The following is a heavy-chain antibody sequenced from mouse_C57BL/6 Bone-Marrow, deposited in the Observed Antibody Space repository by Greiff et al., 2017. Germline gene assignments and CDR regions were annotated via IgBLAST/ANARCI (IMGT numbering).Heavy chain of an antibody. CDR2: ISYDGSN. V-gene: IGHV3-6*01. CDR3: ARGFFYGSVVAPMDY. CDR1: GYSITSGYY. Sequence: EESGPGLVKPSQSLSLTCSVTGYSITSGYYWNWIRQFPGNKLEWMGYISYDGSNNYNPSLKNRISITRDTSKNQFFLKLNSVTTEDTATYYCARGFFYGSVVAPMDYWGQGTSVTVSS. J-gene: IGHJ4*01. D-gene: IGHD1-1*01.